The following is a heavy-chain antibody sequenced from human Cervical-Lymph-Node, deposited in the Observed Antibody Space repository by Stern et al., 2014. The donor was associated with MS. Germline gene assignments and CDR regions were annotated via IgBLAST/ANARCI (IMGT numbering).Heavy chain of an antibody. D-gene: IGHD3-22*01. CDR3: ASDSSGYSGRDY. V-gene: IGHV3-7*01. J-gene: IGHJ4*02. CDR2: IKQDGSEK. Sequence: VQLVQSGGGLVQPGGSLRLSCATSGLSFSTYWMSWVRQAPGKGLEWVANIKQDGSEKYYLDSVKGRFPISRDNAKNSLYLQMNSLGAEDTAVYYCASDSSGYSGRDYWGQGTLVTVST. CDR1: GLSFSTYW.